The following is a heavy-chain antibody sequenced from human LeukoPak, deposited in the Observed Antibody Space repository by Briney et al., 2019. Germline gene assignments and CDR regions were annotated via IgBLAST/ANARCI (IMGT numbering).Heavy chain of an antibody. J-gene: IGHJ4*02. CDR1: GGSISSYY. CDR3: ARDWYDSSGYYVDY. CDR2: IYYSGST. V-gene: IGHV4-59*01. D-gene: IGHD3-22*01. Sequence: PSETLSLTCTVSGGSISSYYWSWIRQPPGKGLEWIGYIYYSGSTNYNPSLKSRVTISVDTSMNQFSLKLSSVTAADTAVYYCARDWYDSSGYYVDYWGQGTLVTVSS.